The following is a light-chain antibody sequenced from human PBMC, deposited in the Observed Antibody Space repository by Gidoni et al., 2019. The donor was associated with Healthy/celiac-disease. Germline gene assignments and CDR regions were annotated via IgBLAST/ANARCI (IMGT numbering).Light chain of an antibody. J-gene: IGKJ1*01. CDR1: QDISNY. CDR3: QQYDNLPRT. CDR2: DAS. V-gene: IGKV1-33*01. Sequence: DIQMTQSPSSLSASVGDRVTITCQASQDISNYLNWYQQKPGKAPKLLIYDASNWETGVPSRFSGSGSGTDFTLTISSLQPEDIATYYCQQYDNLPRTFGQGTKVEIK.